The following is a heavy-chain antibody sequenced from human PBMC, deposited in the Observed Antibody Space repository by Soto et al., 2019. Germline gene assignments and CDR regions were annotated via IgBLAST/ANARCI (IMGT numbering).Heavy chain of an antibody. CDR2: IGGSGRTT. Sequence: VGSLRLACAASAFTFNNYAMSWVRQAPGKGLEWVSGIGGSGRTTYYADSVKGRFTISRDNSNNTLFLQMNSLRAKDTAVYYCAKSRYSDSSGDFYDYWGQGTLVTVSS. D-gene: IGHD3-22*01. J-gene: IGHJ4*02. CDR3: AKSRYSDSSGDFYDY. V-gene: IGHV3-23*01. CDR1: AFTFNNYA.